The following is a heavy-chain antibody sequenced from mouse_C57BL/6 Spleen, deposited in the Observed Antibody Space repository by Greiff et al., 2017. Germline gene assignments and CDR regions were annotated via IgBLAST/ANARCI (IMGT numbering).Heavy chain of an antibody. CDR1: GYSITSGYY. CDR3: ARGGTPWYFDV. D-gene: IGHD3-3*01. CDR2: ISYDGSN. V-gene: IGHV3-6*01. Sequence: ESGPGLVKPSQSLSLTCSVTGYSITSGYYWNWIRQFPGNKLEWMGYISYDGSNNYNPSLKNRISITRDTSKNQFFLKLNSVTTEDTATYYCARGGTPWYFDVWGTGTTVTVSS. J-gene: IGHJ1*03.